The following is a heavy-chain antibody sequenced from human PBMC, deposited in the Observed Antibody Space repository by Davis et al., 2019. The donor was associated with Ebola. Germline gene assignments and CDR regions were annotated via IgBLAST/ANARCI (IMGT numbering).Heavy chain of an antibody. J-gene: IGHJ4*02. CDR3: ANGASYGDFDY. V-gene: IGHV3-11*01. D-gene: IGHD5-18*01. CDR2: ISSSGSTI. Sequence: GESLKISCAASGFTFSDYYMSWIRQAPGKGLAWVSYISSSGSTIYYADSVKGRFTISRDNAKNTLYLQMNSLRAEDTAVYYCANGASYGDFDYWGQGTLVTVSS. CDR1: GFTFSDYY.